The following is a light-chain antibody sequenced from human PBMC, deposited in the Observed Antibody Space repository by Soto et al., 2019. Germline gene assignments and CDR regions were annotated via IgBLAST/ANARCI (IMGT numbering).Light chain of an antibody. Sequence: IQMTHSPSSLSASLSHSFTITFRSSQGISNYLAWYQQKPGKVPKLLIYAASTLQSGVPSRFSGSGSGTDFTLTISSLQPEDVATYYCQKYNSAPQITFGQGTRLEIK. CDR1: QGISNY. CDR2: AAS. V-gene: IGKV1-27*01. CDR3: QKYNSAPQIT. J-gene: IGKJ5*01.